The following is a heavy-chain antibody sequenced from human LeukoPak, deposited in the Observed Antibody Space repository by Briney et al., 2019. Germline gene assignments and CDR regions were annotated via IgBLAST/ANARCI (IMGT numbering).Heavy chain of an antibody. V-gene: IGHV5-51*01. J-gene: IGHJ4*02. CDR3: ARREWWEPYYFDY. CDR1: GYSFTSYW. CDR2: IYPGDSDT. Sequence: GESLKISCKGSGYSFTSYWIGWVRQMPGKGLELMGIIYPGDSDTRYSPSFQGQVTISADKSISTAYLQWSSLKASDTAMYYCARREWWEPYYFDYWGQGTLVTVSS. D-gene: IGHD2-15*01.